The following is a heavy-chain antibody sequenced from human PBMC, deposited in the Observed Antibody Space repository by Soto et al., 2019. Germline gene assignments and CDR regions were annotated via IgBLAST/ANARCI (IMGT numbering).Heavy chain of an antibody. CDR1: GYSFAGYW. CDR3: ARQIYDSDTGPNFQYYFDS. V-gene: IGHV5-10-1*01. D-gene: IGHD3-22*01. Sequence: GESLKISCKGSGYSFAGYWITWVRQKPGKGLECMGRIDPSDSQTYYSPSFRGHVTISLTKSITTVFLQWSSLRASDTAMYYCARQIYDSDTGPNFQYYFDSWGQGTPVTVSS. J-gene: IGHJ4*02. CDR2: IDPSDSQT.